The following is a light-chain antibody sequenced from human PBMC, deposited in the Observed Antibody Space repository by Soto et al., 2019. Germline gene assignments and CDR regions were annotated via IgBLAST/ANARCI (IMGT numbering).Light chain of an antibody. CDR3: QQRQYWPPIT. Sequence: EIVLTQSPGTLSLSPGERATLSCRASQSVTSTYLAWYQQKPGQAPRLLIYDASNRAAGIPARFTGSGSGTDFNLTISTLEPEDFAVYYCQQRQYWPPITFGQGTRLEIK. CDR2: DAS. J-gene: IGKJ5*01. V-gene: IGKV3-11*01. CDR1: QSVTSTY.